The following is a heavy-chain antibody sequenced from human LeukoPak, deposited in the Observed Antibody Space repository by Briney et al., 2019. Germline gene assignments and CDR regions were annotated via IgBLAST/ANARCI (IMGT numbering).Heavy chain of an antibody. J-gene: IGHJ4*02. CDR2: INPSGGST. V-gene: IGHV1-46*01. CDR3: ARDRYQLPDDY. CDR1: GYTFTSYG. D-gene: IGHD2-2*01. Sequence: ASVKVSCKASGYTFTSYGISWVRQAPGQGLEWMGIINPSGGSTSYAQKFQGRVTMTRDTSTSTVYMELSSLRSEDTAVYYCARDRYQLPDDYWGQGTLVTVSS.